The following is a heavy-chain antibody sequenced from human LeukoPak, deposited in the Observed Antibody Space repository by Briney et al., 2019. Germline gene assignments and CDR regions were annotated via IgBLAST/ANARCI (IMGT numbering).Heavy chain of an antibody. Sequence: GGSLRLSCAASGFTFSSYEMNWVRQAPGKGLEWISYISSSGSTIFYADSVKGRFTISRDNAKNSLYLQMNSLRAEDTAVYYCARSYDYVWGSYRYVFDYWGQGTLVTVSS. V-gene: IGHV3-48*03. CDR3: ARSYDYVWGSYRYVFDY. CDR2: ISSSGSTI. J-gene: IGHJ4*02. D-gene: IGHD3-16*02. CDR1: GFTFSSYE.